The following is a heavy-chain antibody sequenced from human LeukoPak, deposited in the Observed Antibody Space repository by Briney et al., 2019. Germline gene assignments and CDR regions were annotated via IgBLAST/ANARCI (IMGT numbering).Heavy chain of an antibody. Sequence: GGSLRLSCAASRFTFEDYAMHWVRQAPGKGLEWVSLISGDGGNIYYAESVKGRFTISRDNSKNSLYLQMNSLRTEDTALYYCAKDLPQYYDFWSGYYGGFDYWGQGTLVTVSS. J-gene: IGHJ4*02. D-gene: IGHD3-3*01. CDR1: RFTFEDYA. CDR2: ISGDGGNI. CDR3: AKDLPQYYDFWSGYYGGFDY. V-gene: IGHV3-43*02.